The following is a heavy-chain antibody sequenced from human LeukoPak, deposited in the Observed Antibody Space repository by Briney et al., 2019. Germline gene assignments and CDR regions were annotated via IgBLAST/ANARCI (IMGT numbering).Heavy chain of an antibody. V-gene: IGHV4-39*07. CDR1: GDSISSSSYY. D-gene: IGHD6-13*01. J-gene: IGHJ4*02. Sequence: SETLSLTCTVSGDSISSSSYYWGWIRQPPGKGLEWIGSIYNSGSTYYNPSLKSRVTISVDTSKNQFSLKLSSVTAADTAVYYCARGYSSSWNYFDYWGQGTLVTVSS. CDR3: ARGYSSSWNYFDY. CDR2: IYNSGST.